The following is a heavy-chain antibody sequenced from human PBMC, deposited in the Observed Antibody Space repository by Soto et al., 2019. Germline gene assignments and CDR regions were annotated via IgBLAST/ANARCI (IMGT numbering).Heavy chain of an antibody. CDR3: ARDSVYDYVWGSYRSNYYYYGMDV. D-gene: IGHD3-16*02. J-gene: IGHJ6*02. V-gene: IGHV3-23*01. CDR2: ISGSGGST. CDR1: GFTFSSYA. Sequence: GGSLRLSCAASGFTFSSYAMSWVRQAPGKGLEWVSAISGSGGSTYYADSVKGRFTISRDNSKNTLYLQMNSLRAEDTAVYYCARDSVYDYVWGSYRSNYYYYGMDVWGQGTTVTAP.